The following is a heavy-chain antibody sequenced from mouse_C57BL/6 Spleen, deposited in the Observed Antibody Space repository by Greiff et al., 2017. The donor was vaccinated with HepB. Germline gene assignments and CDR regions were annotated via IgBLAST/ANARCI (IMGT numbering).Heavy chain of an antibody. CDR3: AREGLTYAMDY. CDR2: ISSGSSTI. D-gene: IGHD1-3*01. J-gene: IGHJ4*01. V-gene: IGHV5-17*01. CDR1: GFTFSDYG. Sequence: EVKLQESGGGLVKPGGSLKLSCAASGFTFSDYGMHWVRQAPEKGLEWVAYISSGSSTIYYADTVKGRFTISRDNAKNTLFLQMTSLRSEDTAMYYCAREGLTYAMDYWGQGTSVTVSS.